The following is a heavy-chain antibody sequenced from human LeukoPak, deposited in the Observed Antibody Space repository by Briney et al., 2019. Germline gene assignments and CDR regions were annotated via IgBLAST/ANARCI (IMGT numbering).Heavy chain of an antibody. D-gene: IGHD6-13*01. CDR3: AILYSSSPFDY. CDR2: IHSNGGTT. CDR1: GFTFSGYW. V-gene: IGHV3-74*03. Sequence: QPGGSLRLSCAASGFTFSGYWMHWVRQAPGKGLMWVSRIHSNGGTTTYADSVKGRFTISRDNAKNTLYLQMNSLRAEDTAVYYCAILYSSSPFDYWGQGTLVTVSS. J-gene: IGHJ4*02.